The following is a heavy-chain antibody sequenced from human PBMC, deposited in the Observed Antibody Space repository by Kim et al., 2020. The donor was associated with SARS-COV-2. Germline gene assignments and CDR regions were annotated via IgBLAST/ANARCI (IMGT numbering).Heavy chain of an antibody. CDR3: AKGAAPNWDSGYVDY. D-gene: IGHD1-7*01. CDR2: MSYDGGSI. Sequence: GGSLRLSCVASGFTFSRHGMHWLRQVPGKGLEWVAVMSYDGGSISYADSVKGRFTISRDNAKNTLYLQMNTLRAEDTAVYYCAKGAAPNWDSGYVDYWGQGTLVTVSS. J-gene: IGHJ4*02. V-gene: IGHV3-30*18. CDR1: GFTFSRHG.